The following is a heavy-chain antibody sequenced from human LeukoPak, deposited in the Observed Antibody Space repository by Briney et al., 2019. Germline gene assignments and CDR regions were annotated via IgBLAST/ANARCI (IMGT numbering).Heavy chain of an antibody. CDR3: ARGHSSGWYSDY. J-gene: IGHJ4*02. V-gene: IGHV4-34*01. CDR2: INHSGST. Sequence: SETLSLTCAVYGESFRGYYWRWIRQPPGKGLEWIGEINHSGSTNYNPSLKSRVTISVDTSKNQFSLKLSSVTAADTAVYYCARGHSSGWYSDYWGQGTLVTVSS. D-gene: IGHD6-19*01. CDR1: GESFRGYY.